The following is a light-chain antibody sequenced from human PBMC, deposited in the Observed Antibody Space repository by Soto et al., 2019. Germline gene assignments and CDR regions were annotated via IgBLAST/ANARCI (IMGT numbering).Light chain of an antibody. CDR3: CSYAGTRTPTV. Sequence: QSALTQPASVSGSPGQSITISCTGTSSDVGSYNLVSWYQQHPGKAPKLIISEVSKRPSGISDRFSGSKSGSTASLTISGLQAEDEADYYCCSYAGTRTPTVFGGGTQLTVL. CDR1: SSDVGSYNL. J-gene: IGLJ7*01. CDR2: EVS. V-gene: IGLV2-23*02.